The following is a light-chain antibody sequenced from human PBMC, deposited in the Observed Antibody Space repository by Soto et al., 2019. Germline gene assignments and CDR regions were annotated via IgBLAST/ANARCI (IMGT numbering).Light chain of an antibody. CDR1: SSDVGAYNY. CDR2: EVT. J-gene: IGLJ2*01. Sequence: QSALTQPPSASGSPGQSVTISCTGTSSDVGAYNYVSWYQQHAGKAPKLVIYEVTKRPSGVSDRFSGSKSANTASLTVSGLQAEDEADYYCSSFTSSNNLVFGGGTKLTVL. CDR3: SSFTSSNNLV. V-gene: IGLV2-8*01.